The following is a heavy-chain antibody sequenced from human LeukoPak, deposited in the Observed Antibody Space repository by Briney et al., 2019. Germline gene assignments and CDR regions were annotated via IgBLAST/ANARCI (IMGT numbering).Heavy chain of an antibody. Sequence: ASVTVSCKASGYTFTGYYMHWVRQAPGQGLEWMGWINPNSGGTNYAQKFQGRVTMTRDTSISTAYMELSRLRSDDTAVYYCARGGTLRYLDWLVFGPWGQGTLVTVSS. V-gene: IGHV1-2*02. CDR1: GYTFTGYY. D-gene: IGHD3-9*01. J-gene: IGHJ5*02. CDR2: INPNSGGT. CDR3: ARGGTLRYLDWLVFGP.